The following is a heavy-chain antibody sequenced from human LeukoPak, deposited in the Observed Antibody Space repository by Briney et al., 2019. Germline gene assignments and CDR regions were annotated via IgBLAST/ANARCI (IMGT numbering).Heavy chain of an antibody. CDR1: GFTFSSYA. J-gene: IGHJ4*02. D-gene: IGHD1-26*01. Sequence: GSLRLSCAASGFTFSSYAMSWVRQAPGKGLEWVSTINGGGVNTHYADSVGGRFTISRDNAKNSLYLLMNSLRVEDTAVYYCARDSSGSYSRFDYWGQGTLVTVSS. CDR2: INGGGVNT. CDR3: ARDSSGSYSRFDY. V-gene: IGHV3-23*01.